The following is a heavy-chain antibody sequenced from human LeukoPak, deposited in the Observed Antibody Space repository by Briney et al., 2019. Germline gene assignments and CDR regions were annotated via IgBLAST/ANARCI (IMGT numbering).Heavy chain of an antibody. CDR2: ISGSSNTI. CDR1: GFTLSSYN. D-gene: IGHD1-7*01. J-gene: IGHJ4*02. V-gene: IGHV3-48*01. CDR3: ARGQVYNWNYEGYFDY. Sequence: GGSLRLSCAASGFTLSSYNMNWVRQAPGKGLEWVSHISGSSNTIYHADSVKGRFTISRDNSKNTLYLQMNSLRAEDTAVYYCARGQVYNWNYEGYFDYWGQGTLVTVSS.